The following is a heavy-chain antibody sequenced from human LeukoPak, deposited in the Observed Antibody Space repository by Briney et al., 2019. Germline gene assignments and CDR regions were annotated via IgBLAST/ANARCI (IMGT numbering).Heavy chain of an antibody. V-gene: IGHV1-2*02. Sequence: ASVKVSCKASGYTFSGYYLHWVRQAPGQGLEWMGWINPNSGGTNYAQKFQGRVTMTRDTSISTAYMELSRLRSDDTAVYYCARAPRASSSPVYWGQGTLVTVSS. CDR3: ARAPRASSSPVY. J-gene: IGHJ4*02. D-gene: IGHD6-6*01. CDR2: INPNSGGT. CDR1: GYTFSGYY.